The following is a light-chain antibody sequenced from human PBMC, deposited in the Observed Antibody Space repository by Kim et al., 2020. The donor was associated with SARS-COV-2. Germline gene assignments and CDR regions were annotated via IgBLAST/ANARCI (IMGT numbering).Light chain of an antibody. CDR1: NIVPASD. J-gene: IGLJ2*01. V-gene: IGLV1-40*01. CDR3: QTYDSGHVV. CDR2: GDI. Sequence: APGQKVTISCTGCNIVPASDVPWSQQFPGSAPKLLLSGDIHRPSGVPDRFSGSKSGTSASLAITGLQGEDEADYFCQTYDSGHVVFGGGTQLTVL.